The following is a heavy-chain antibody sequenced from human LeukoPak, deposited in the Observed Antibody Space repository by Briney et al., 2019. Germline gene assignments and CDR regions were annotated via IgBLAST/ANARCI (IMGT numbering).Heavy chain of an antibody. CDR1: GFTFSSYW. V-gene: IGHV3-74*01. CDR2: INGDGRNI. J-gene: IGHJ4*02. D-gene: IGHD1-20*01. CDR3: AREGFITGTYFDY. Sequence: PGGSLRLSCVASGFTFSSYWMHWVRQDPRKGLVWVSRINGDGRNINYADSVRGRFTISRDNAKNTLYLQMNSLRAEDTAVYYCAREGFITGTYFDYWGQGTLVTVSS.